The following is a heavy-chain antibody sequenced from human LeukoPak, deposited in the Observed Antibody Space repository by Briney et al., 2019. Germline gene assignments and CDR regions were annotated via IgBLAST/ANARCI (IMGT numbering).Heavy chain of an antibody. D-gene: IGHD3-10*01. V-gene: IGHV3-23*01. Sequence: GGSLRLSCAASGFTFASYAMSWVRLAPGKGLEWVSSILGSGGGDTTYYADSVQGRFTISRDNSKNTLYLQLNSLNAGDTAVYYCAKGRRLTDYNSRTPSFDYWGQGTLVTVSS. CDR3: AKGRRLTDYNSRTPSFDY. J-gene: IGHJ4*02. CDR1: GFTFASYA. CDR2: ILGSGGGDTT.